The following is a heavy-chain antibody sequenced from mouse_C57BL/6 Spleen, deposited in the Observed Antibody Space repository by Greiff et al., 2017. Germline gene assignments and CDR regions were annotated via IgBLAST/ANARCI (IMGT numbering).Heavy chain of an antibody. Sequence: DVKLVESGEGLVKPGGSLKLSCAASGFTFSSYAMSWVRQTPEKRLEWVAYISSGGDYTYYADTVKGRFTISRDNARNTLYLQMSSLKSEDTAMYYCTRDHHYYGSRGAMDYWGQGTSVTVSS. CDR1: GFTFSSYA. CDR2: ISSGGDYT. D-gene: IGHD1-1*01. J-gene: IGHJ4*01. V-gene: IGHV5-9-1*02. CDR3: TRDHHYYGSRGAMDY.